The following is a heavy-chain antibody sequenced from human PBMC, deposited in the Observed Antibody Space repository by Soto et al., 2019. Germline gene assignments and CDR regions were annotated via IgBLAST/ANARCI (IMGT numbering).Heavy chain of an antibody. CDR3: AVPAASVAGASGSYYYYGMDV. CDR1: GGSISSSSYY. Sequence: SETLSLTCTVSGGSISSSSYYWGWIRQPPGKGLEWIGYNNYSGSPYYNPSLKSRVTISVDTSKNQFSLKLSSVTAADTAVYYCAVPAASVAGASGSYYYYGMDVWGQGTTVTVSS. CDR2: NNYSGSP. J-gene: IGHJ6*02. D-gene: IGHD6-19*01. V-gene: IGHV4-39*01.